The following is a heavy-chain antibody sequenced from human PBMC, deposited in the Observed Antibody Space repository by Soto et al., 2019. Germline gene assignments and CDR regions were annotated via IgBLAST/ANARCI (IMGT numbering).Heavy chain of an antibody. CDR2: ISSSSSTI. CDR1: GFTFSSYS. D-gene: IGHD4-17*01. CDR3: ASPLRGNEGYFDY. V-gene: IGHV3-48*01. J-gene: IGHJ4*02. Sequence: GGSLRLSCAASGFTFSSYSMNWVRQAPGKGLEWVSYISSSSSTIYYADSVKGRFTISRDNAKNSLYLQMNSLRAEDTAVYYCASPLRGNEGYFDYWGQGTLVTVSS.